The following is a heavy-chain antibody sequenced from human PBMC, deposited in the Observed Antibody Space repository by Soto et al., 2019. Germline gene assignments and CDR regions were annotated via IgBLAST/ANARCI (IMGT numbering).Heavy chain of an antibody. CDR2: ISSDGKSE. V-gene: IGHV3-30*18. CDR1: GFTFSTYG. CDR3: AKTITTYSGDSRGRGALVDY. J-gene: IGHJ4*02. Sequence: VQLLESGGGLVQPGGSLRLSCAASGFTFSTYGMHWVRQPPGKGLEWVAVISSDGKSEHYADPVKGRFSISRDNSKNTLSLQMNSLRVEDTAVYYCAKTITTYSGDSRGRGALVDYWGQGTLVTVSS. D-gene: IGHD3-22*01.